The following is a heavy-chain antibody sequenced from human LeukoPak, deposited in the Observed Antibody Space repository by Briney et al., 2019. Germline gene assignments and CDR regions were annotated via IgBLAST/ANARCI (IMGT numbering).Heavy chain of an antibody. CDR2: ISSSSSYI. J-gene: IGHJ5*02. Sequence: GGSLRLSCEASGFPFSSYSMNWVRQAPGKGLEWVSSISSSSSYIYYADSVKGRFTISRDNAKNSLYLQMNSLRAEDTAVYYCARDLERYYYDSSGYLWGQGTLVTVSS. D-gene: IGHD3-22*01. V-gene: IGHV3-21*01. CDR3: ARDLERYYYDSSGYL. CDR1: GFPFSSYS.